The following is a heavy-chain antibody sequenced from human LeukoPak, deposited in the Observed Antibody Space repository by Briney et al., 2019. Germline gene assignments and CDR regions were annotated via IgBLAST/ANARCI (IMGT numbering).Heavy chain of an antibody. J-gene: IGHJ4*02. CDR2: IYYSGST. V-gene: IGHV4-59*08. D-gene: IGHD6-19*01. Sequence: PSETLSLTCTVSGGSFSSYYWSWIRQPPGKGLEWIGYIYYSGSTNYNPSLKSRVTISVDTSKNQFSLKLSSVTAADTAVYYCARHPYSSGWDYYFDYWGQGTLVTVSS. CDR1: GGSFSSYY. CDR3: ARHPYSSGWDYYFDY.